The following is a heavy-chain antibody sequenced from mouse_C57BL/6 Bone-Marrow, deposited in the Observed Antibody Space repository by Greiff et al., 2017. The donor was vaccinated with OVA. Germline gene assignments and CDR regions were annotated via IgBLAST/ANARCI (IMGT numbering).Heavy chain of an antibody. J-gene: IGHJ4*01. Sequence: EVKLMESGGDLVKPGGSLKLSCPASGFTFSSYGMSWVRQTPDKRLEWVATISSGGSYTYYPDSVKGRFTISRDNAKNTLYLQMSSLKSEDTAMYYCARHEEYDYDEGSMDYWGQGTSVTVSS. CDR2: ISSGGSYT. CDR1: GFTFSSYG. D-gene: IGHD2-4*01. V-gene: IGHV5-6*01. CDR3: ARHEEYDYDEGSMDY.